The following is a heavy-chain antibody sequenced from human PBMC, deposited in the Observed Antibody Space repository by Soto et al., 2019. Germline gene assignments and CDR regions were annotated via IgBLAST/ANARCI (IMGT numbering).Heavy chain of an antibody. Sequence: SVKVSCKASGYTFTSYFMHWVRQAPGQGLEWMGIINPSGGSTSYAQKFQGRVTMTRDTSTSAVYMELSSLRSEDTAVYYCARDLSNPYGMDVWGQGTTVTVSS. CDR3: ARDLSNPYGMDV. CDR2: INPSGGST. CDR1: GYTFTSYF. V-gene: IGHV1-46*03. J-gene: IGHJ6*02.